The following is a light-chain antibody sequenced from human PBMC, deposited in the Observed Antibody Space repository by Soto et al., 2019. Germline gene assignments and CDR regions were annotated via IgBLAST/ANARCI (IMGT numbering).Light chain of an antibody. J-gene: IGKJ2*01. CDR3: QQFGTSPLYT. CDR2: DAS. CDR1: QTFGRTY. V-gene: IGKV3-20*01. Sequence: ESVLTQSQGTLSVSPGERVTLSCGASQTFGRTYLAWYQQKPGQSPRLLIYDASSRATGIPDRFSGSGSGTDFTLTISRLEPEDYAVYHCQQFGTSPLYTFGQGTKVEIK.